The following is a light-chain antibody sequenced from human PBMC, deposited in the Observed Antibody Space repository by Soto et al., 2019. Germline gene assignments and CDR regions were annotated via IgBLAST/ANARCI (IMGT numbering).Light chain of an antibody. J-gene: IGLJ1*01. V-gene: IGLV2-14*01. Sequence: QSALTQPASVSGSPGQSITISCTGTSSDVGGSKYVSWYQQHPGKAPKLMIYDVGNRPSGVSDRFSGSKSDNTASLTISGLQAEDEADYYCSSYTNSGTMVFGTGTKVTVL. CDR1: SSDVGGSKY. CDR3: SSYTNSGTMV. CDR2: DVG.